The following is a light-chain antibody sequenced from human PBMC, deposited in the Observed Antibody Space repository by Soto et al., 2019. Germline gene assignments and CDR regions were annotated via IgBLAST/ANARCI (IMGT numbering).Light chain of an antibody. Sequence: QSVLTQPASVSGSPGQSIAISCTGTSSDVGYYNYVSWYQQHPGKAPKVMIYDVNNRPSGVSDRFSGSKSGNTASLTISGLQAEDEADYYCSSYTSSSTYVSGTGTKLTVL. CDR1: SSDVGYYNY. J-gene: IGLJ1*01. V-gene: IGLV2-14*01. CDR3: SSYTSSSTYV. CDR2: DVN.